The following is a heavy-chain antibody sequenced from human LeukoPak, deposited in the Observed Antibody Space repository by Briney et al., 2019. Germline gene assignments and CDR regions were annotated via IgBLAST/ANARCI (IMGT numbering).Heavy chain of an antibody. CDR2: IYYSGST. Sequence: KPSETLSLTXTVSGGSISSSSYYWGGIRQPPGKGLEWIGSIYYSGSTYYNPSLKSRVTISVDTSKNQFSLKLSSVTAADTAVYYCASKRAMVNAFDIWGQGTMVTVSS. CDR3: ASKRAMVNAFDI. V-gene: IGHV4-39*01. J-gene: IGHJ3*02. D-gene: IGHD5-18*01. CDR1: GGSISSSSYY.